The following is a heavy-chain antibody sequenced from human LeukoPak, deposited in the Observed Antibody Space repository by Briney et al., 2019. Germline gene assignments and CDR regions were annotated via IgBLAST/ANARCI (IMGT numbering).Heavy chain of an antibody. D-gene: IGHD3-3*01. J-gene: IGHJ3*01. CDR3: AVEVVTSGFDAFDF. Sequence: GESLKISCKASGYSFTNYWIGWVRQMPGKGLEWVGIIYPCDSDTRYTPSLQGQVTMSADKSISTAYLQWSSLKASDTAIYYCAVEVVTSGFDAFDFWGQGTMVTVSS. CDR1: GYSFTNYW. V-gene: IGHV5-51*01. CDR2: IYPCDSDT.